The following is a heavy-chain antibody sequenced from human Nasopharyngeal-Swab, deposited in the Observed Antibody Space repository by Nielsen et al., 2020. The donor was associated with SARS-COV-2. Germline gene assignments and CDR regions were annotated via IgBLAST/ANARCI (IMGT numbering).Heavy chain of an antibody. Sequence: GESLKISCAASGFTFSSNDMHWVRLPRGKGLEWASAIGAAGGTYYPDSVKGRFTISRENAKNSLYLQMNSLRAEDTAIYYCVKGMPQSGGMDVWGKGTTVSVSS. CDR1: GFTFSSND. D-gene: IGHD2-2*01. CDR2: IGAAGGT. J-gene: IGHJ6*03. CDR3: VKGMPQSGGMDV. V-gene: IGHV3-13*01.